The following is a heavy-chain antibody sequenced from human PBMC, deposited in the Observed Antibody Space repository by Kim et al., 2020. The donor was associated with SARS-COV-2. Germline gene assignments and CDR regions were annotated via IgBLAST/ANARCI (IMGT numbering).Heavy chain of an antibody. CDR2: IGFSGHNQ. CDR1: GFTFERHC. J-gene: IGHJ4*02. V-gene: IGHV3-33*01. Sequence: GGSLRLSCAASGFTFERHCMHWVRQASGKGLEWVAVIGFSGHNQNYADSVKGRFTISRDTSKNTLYLQMNSLRGEDSAVYYCVRDNDFWAWDYWGRGTLVTVSS. D-gene: IGHD1-1*01. CDR3: VRDNDFWAWDY.